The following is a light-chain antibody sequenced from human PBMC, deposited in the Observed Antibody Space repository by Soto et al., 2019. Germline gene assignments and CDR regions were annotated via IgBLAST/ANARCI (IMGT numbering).Light chain of an antibody. CDR1: QHVGSR. CDR3: HQRQSWPRT. V-gene: IGKV3-11*01. CDR2: YMS. Sequence: EIVLTQSPATLSSSPGETAILSCRASQHVGSRLAWYQHKPGQAPRLLIYYMSKRATGIPARFSGSGSGTDFTLTISSLAPDDFAIYYCHQRQSWPRTFGQGTKVDIK. J-gene: IGKJ1*01.